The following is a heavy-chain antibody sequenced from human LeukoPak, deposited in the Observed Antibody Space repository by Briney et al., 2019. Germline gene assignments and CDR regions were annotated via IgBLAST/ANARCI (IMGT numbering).Heavy chain of an antibody. CDR1: GGSISSYY. V-gene: IGHV4-4*07. Sequence: SETLSLTWTVSGGSISSYYWSCIRQPAGKGLEWIGRIYTSGSTYYNPSLKSRVTISVDTSKNQFSLKLSSVTAADTAVYYCARDPGVVVGNWFDPWGQGTLVTVSS. CDR2: IYTSGST. CDR3: ARDPGVVVGNWFDP. J-gene: IGHJ5*02. D-gene: IGHD2-15*01.